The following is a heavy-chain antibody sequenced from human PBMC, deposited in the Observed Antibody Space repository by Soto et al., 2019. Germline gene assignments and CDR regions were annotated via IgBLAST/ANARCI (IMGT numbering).Heavy chain of an antibody. J-gene: IGHJ6*02. CDR2: IYYSGST. CDR3: ARRGYSYGYHYYYYGMDV. Sequence: SETLSLTXTVSGGSISSGGYYWSWIRQHPGKGLEWIGYIYYSGSTYYNPSLKSRVTISVDTSKNQFSLKLSSVTAADTAVYYCARRGYSYGYHYYYYGMDVWGQGTTVTVSS. D-gene: IGHD5-18*01. CDR1: GGSISSGGYY. V-gene: IGHV4-31*02.